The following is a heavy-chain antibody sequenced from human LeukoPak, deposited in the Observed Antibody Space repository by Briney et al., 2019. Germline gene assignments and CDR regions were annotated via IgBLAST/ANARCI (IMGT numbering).Heavy chain of an antibody. CDR2: INIGNGNT. D-gene: IGHD2-2*01. V-gene: IGHV1-3*03. CDR3: ARWGTYASTSNWFDP. Sequence: GASVKVSCKASGYAFTRYAIHWVRQAPGQRLEWMGWINIGNGNTEYSQEFQGRVTITRDTSASTAYMELSSLRSEDMAVYYCARWGTYASTSNWFDPWGQGTLVTVSS. CDR1: GYAFTRYA. J-gene: IGHJ5*02.